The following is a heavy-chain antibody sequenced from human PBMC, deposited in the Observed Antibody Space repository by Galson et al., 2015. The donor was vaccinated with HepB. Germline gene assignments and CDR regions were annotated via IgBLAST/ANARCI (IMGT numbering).Heavy chain of an antibody. V-gene: IGHV3-30*18. J-gene: IGHJ4*02. CDR1: GFTFSSYG. Sequence: SLRLSCAASGFTFSSYGMHWVRQAPGKGLEWVAVISYDGSNKYYADSVKGRFTVSRDNSKNTLYLQMNSLRAEDTAVYYCAKGGYSYGYVYFDYWGQGTLVTVSS. CDR2: ISYDGSNK. CDR3: AKGGYSYGYVYFDY. D-gene: IGHD5-18*01.